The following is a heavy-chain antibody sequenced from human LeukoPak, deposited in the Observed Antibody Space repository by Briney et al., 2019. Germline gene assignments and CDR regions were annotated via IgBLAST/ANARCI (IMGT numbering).Heavy chain of an antibody. CDR3: ASGIVVVNYYYGMDV. Sequence: PGGSLRLSCAASGFTFSSYSMNWVRQPPGKGLEWIGSIYYSGSTYYNPSLKSRVTISVDTSKNQFSLKLSSVTAADTAVYYCASGIVVVNYYYGMDVWGQGTTVTVSS. D-gene: IGHD2-15*01. CDR2: IYYSGST. CDR1: GFTFSSYS. J-gene: IGHJ6*02. V-gene: IGHV4-39*07.